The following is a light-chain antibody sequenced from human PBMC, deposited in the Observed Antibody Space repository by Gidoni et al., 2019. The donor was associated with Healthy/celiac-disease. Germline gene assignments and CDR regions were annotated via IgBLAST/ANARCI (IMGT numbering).Light chain of an antibody. Sequence: DIQLTHSPSTLSASVGDRVTITCRASQSISSWLAWYQQKPGKAPKLLIYDASSLESGVPSRFSGSGSGTEFTLTISSLQPDDFATYYCQQYNSYPITFGGGTKVEIK. CDR2: DAS. J-gene: IGKJ4*01. CDR3: QQYNSYPIT. CDR1: QSISSW. V-gene: IGKV1-5*01.